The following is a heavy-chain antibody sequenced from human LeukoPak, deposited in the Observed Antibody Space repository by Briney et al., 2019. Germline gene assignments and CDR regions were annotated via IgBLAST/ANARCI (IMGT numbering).Heavy chain of an antibody. Sequence: ASVKVSCKASGYTFTSYDINWVRQATGQGLEWMGWMNPNSGNTGYAQKFQGRVTMTRNTSISTAYMELSSLRSEDTAVYYCARGLHCSDGSCYSSSWFDPWGQGTLVTVSS. V-gene: IGHV1-8*01. J-gene: IGHJ5*02. D-gene: IGHD2-15*01. CDR1: GYTFTSYD. CDR3: ARGLHCSDGSCYSSSWFDP. CDR2: MNPNSGNT.